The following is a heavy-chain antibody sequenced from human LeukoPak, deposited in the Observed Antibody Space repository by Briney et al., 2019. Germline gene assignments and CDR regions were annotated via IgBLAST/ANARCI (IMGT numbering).Heavy chain of an antibody. J-gene: IGHJ4*02. V-gene: IGHV3-48*04. CDR3: ARGATVTRYDY. CDR2: ISSSGSTI. Sequence: QSGGSLRLSCAASGFTFSSYSMNWVRQAPGKGLEWVSSISSSGSTIYYADSVKGRFTISRDNAKNSLYLQMNSLRAEDTAVYYCARGATVTRYDYWGQGTLVTVSS. D-gene: IGHD4-17*01. CDR1: GFTFSSYS.